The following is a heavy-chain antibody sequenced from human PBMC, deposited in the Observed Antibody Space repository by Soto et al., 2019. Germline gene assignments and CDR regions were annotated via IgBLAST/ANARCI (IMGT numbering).Heavy chain of an antibody. CDR3: ARDPSAAPDYYGMDV. Sequence: GGSLRLSCAASGFTFSSYSMNWVRQVPGKGLEWVSSISSSSSYIYYADSVKGRFTISRDNAKNSLYLQMNSLRAEDTAVYYCARDPSAAPDYYGMDVWGQGTTVTVSS. J-gene: IGHJ6*02. V-gene: IGHV3-21*01. CDR1: GFTFSSYS. CDR2: ISSSSSYI. D-gene: IGHD6-13*01.